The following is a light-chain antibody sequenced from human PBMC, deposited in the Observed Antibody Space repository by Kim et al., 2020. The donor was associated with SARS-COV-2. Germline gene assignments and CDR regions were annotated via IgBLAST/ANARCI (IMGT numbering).Light chain of an antibody. CDR2: DNV. CDR3: GTWDDSLRVWV. CDR1: NSNIGNNF. Sequence: QSVLRQPPSVSVPPGQKVTISCSGSNSNIGNNFVSWYQFLPETAPKLLIYDNVDRPSGIPDRFSGSKSGTSATLDITGLQTGDEGDYYCGTWDDSLRVWVLGGGTQLTVL. J-gene: IGLJ3*02. V-gene: IGLV1-51*01.